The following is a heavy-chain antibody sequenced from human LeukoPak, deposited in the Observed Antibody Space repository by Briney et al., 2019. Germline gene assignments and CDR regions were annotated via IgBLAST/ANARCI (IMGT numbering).Heavy chain of an antibody. V-gene: IGHV3-33*01. Sequence: PGGSLRLSCAASGFTFSRYGMHWVRQAPGKGLEWVAVIWYDGSNKYYADSVKGRFTISRDNSKNTLYLQMNSLRAEDTAVYYCARGRLGELSLFWFDYWGQGTLVTVSS. J-gene: IGHJ4*02. CDR1: GFTFSRYG. D-gene: IGHD3-16*02. CDR2: IWYDGSNK. CDR3: ARGRLGELSLFWFDY.